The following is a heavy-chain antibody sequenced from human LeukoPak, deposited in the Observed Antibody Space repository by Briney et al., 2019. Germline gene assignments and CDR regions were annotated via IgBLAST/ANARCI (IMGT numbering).Heavy chain of an antibody. CDR3: ARVGKYYDILTGYYYYYYMDV. CDR1: GGSISTYY. V-gene: IGHV4-59*12. D-gene: IGHD3-9*01. CDR2: IYYSGST. J-gene: IGHJ6*03. Sequence: SETLSLTCSVSGGSISTYYWTWIRQPPGKGLEWIGYIYYSGSTNYNPSLKSRVTISLDTSKNQFSLKLSSVTAADTAVYYCARVGKYYDILTGYYYYYYMDVWGKGTTVTISS.